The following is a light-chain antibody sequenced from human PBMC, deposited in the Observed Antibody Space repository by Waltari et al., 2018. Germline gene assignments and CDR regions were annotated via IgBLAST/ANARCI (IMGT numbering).Light chain of an antibody. CDR2: DAF. CDR1: QSVSSY. Sequence: IVLTQSPATPSLSPGDTATLSCRASQSVSSYLAWYQQKPGQAPRLLIYDAFNRATGIPARFSGSGSGTDFTLTISSLEPEDFAVYYCQQRSNWPLIFGGGTKVEIK. V-gene: IGKV3-11*01. J-gene: IGKJ4*01. CDR3: QQRSNWPLI.